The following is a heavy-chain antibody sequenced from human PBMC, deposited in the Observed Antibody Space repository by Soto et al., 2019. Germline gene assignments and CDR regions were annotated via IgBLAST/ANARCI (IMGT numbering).Heavy chain of an antibody. V-gene: IGHV1-69*13. CDR3: ASIDSYGSGSYFWFDP. CDR1: GGTFSSYA. Sequence: SVKVSCKASGGTFSSYAISWVRQAPGQGLEWMGGIIPIFGTANYAQKFQGRVTITADESTSTAYMELSSLRSEDTAVYYCASIDSYGSGSYFWFDPWGQGTLVTVSS. J-gene: IGHJ5*02. CDR2: IIPIFGTA. D-gene: IGHD3-10*01.